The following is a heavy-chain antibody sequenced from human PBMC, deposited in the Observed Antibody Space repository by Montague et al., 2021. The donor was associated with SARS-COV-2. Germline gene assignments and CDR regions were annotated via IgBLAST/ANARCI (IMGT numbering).Heavy chain of an antibody. CDR3: ARDRENYGSGRPYYGIDV. D-gene: IGHD3-10*01. Sequence: SLRLSCAASGFNFTTYPAHWVRQAPGKGLEWVAVMSPSGRSIYYVDSVKGRFTISRDNSKNTLFLQMDSLRPEDTAVYYCARDRENYGSGRPYYGIDVWGQGTTVTVSS. J-gene: IGHJ6*02. CDR1: GFNFTTYP. CDR2: MSPSGRSI. V-gene: IGHV3-30*04.